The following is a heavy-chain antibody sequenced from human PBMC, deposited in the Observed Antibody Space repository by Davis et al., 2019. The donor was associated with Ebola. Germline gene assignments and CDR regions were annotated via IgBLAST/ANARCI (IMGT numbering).Heavy chain of an antibody. CDR3: ARGDIVATIISDYYYGMDV. D-gene: IGHD5-12*01. CDR1: GGSISSYY. Sequence: MPSETLSLTCTVSGGSISSYYWSWIRQPPGKGLEWIGYIYYSGSTNYNPSLKSRVTISVDTSKNQFSLKLSSVTAADTAVYYCARGDIVATIISDYYYGMDVWGQGTTVTVSS. V-gene: IGHV4-59*12. CDR2: IYYSGST. J-gene: IGHJ6*02.